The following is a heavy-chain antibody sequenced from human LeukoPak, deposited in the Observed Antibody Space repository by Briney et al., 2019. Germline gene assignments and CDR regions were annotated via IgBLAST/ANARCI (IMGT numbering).Heavy chain of an antibody. D-gene: IGHD3-3*01. V-gene: IGHV3-33*01. J-gene: IGHJ4*02. CDR2: IWYDGSNK. CDR3: AREWQITGYYDFWSGYFDY. CDR1: GFTFSSYG. Sequence: GGSLRLSCAASGFTFSSYGMHWVRQAPGKGLEWVAVIWYDGSNKYYADSVKGRFTISRDNSKNTLYLQMNSLRAEDTAVYYCAREWQITGYYDFWSGYFDYWGQGTLVTVSS.